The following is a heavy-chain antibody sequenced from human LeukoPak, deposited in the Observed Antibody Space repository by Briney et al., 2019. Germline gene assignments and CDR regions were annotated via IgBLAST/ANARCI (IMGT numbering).Heavy chain of an antibody. V-gene: IGHV3-53*01. CDR1: GFTVSSNY. J-gene: IGHJ3*02. Sequence: GGSLRLSCAASGFTVSSNYMSWVRQAPGKGLEWVSVIYSGGSTYYADSVKGRFTISRDNSKNTLCLQMNSLRAEDTAVYYCARARPDGSGGSWPDAFDIWGQGTMVTVSS. CDR2: IYSGGST. CDR3: ARARPDGSGGSWPDAFDI. D-gene: IGHD2-15*01.